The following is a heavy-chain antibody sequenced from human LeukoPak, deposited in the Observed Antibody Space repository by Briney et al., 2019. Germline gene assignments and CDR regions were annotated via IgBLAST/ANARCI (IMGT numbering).Heavy chain of an antibody. CDR1: GFTFPGSA. CDR3: TRDYGVLFDY. CDR2: IRSKANSYAT. J-gene: IGHJ4*02. Sequence: GGSLILSCAASGFTFPGSAIHWVRQASGKGLEWVGRIRSKANSYATSSAASVKGRFTISRDDSKNTAYLQMNSLKTEDTAVYYCTRDYGVLFDYWGQGTLVTVSS. D-gene: IGHD4-17*01. V-gene: IGHV3-73*01.